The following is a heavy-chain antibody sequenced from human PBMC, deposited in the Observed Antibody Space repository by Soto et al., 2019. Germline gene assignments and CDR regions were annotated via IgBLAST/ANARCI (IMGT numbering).Heavy chain of an antibody. J-gene: IGHJ6*03. V-gene: IGHV4-59*08. CDR3: ACPTVTIFGVRYMEG. CDR1: GGSISSYY. CDR2: IYYSGST. D-gene: IGHD3-3*01. Sequence: SETLSLTCTVSGGSISSYYWSWIRQPPGKGLEWIGYIYYSGSTNYNPSLKSRVTISVDTSKNQFSLKLSSVTAADTAVYYCACPTVTIFGVRYMEGWGKGTRVT.